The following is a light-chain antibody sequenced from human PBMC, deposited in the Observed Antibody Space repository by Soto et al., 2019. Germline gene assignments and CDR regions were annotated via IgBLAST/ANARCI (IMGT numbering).Light chain of an antibody. V-gene: IGLV1-51*01. Sequence: QSVLTQPPSVSAAPGQKVTISCSGCSSNIGKNYVFWYQQFPGTAPKLLIYDNDKRPSGIPDRFFGSKSGTSATLGITGLQTGDEADYYCGTWDSSLSVVFGGGTKLTVL. J-gene: IGLJ2*01. CDR3: GTWDSSLSVV. CDR2: DND. CDR1: SSNIGKNY.